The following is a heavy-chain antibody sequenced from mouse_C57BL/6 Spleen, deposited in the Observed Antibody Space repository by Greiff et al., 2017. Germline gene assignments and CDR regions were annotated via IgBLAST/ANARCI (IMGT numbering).Heavy chain of an antibody. V-gene: IGHV1-59*01. CDR2: IDPSDSYT. CDR3: ARRVSTRYYFDY. Sequence: QVQLQQPGAELVRPGTSVKLSCKASGYTFTSYWMHWVKQRPGQGLEWIGVIDPSDSYTNYNQKFKGKATLTVDTSSSTAYMQLSSLTSEDSAVYCCARRVSTRYYFDYWGQGTTLTVSS. J-gene: IGHJ2*01. CDR1: GYTFTSYW.